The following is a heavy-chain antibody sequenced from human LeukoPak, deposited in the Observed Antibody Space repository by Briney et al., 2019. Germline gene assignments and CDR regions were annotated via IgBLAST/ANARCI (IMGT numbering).Heavy chain of an antibody. CDR3: ARAPGSSGYAFDI. V-gene: IGHV3-48*03. CDR2: ISSSGSTI. D-gene: IGHD6-13*01. CDR1: GFTFSSYE. J-gene: IGHJ3*02. Sequence: PGGSLRLSCAASGFTFSSYEMNWVRQAPGKGLEWLSYISSSGSTIYYADSVEGRFTISRDNAKKLLYLQMNSLRAEDTAVYYCARAPGSSGYAFDIWGQGTVVTVSS.